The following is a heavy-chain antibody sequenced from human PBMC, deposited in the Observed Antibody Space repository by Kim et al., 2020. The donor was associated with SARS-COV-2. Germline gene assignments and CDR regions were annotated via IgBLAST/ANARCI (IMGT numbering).Heavy chain of an antibody. CDR3: VRVLQANFGEVPLGY. Sequence: GGSLRLSCAASGFTFSSYWMHWVRQAPGKGLVWVSRINNDGSNTYYADSVKGRFTISRDNAQNALYLQMNSLRAEDTAVYYCVRVLQANFGEVPLGYWGQGTLVTVSS. V-gene: IGHV3-74*01. D-gene: IGHD3-3*01. CDR1: GFTFSSYW. CDR2: INNDGSNT. J-gene: IGHJ4*02.